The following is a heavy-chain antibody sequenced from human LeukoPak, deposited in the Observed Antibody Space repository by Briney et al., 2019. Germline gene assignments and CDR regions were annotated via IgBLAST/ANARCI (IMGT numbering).Heavy chain of an antibody. V-gene: IGHV3-23*01. Sequence: PGGSLRLSCAASGFTFSSYAMSWVRQAPGKGLEWVSAISGSGGSTYYADSVKGRFTISRDNSKNTLYLQMNSLRAEDTAVYYCAKDIARDGYISNFDYWGQGTLVTVSS. CDR3: AKDIARDGYISNFDY. D-gene: IGHD5-24*01. J-gene: IGHJ4*02. CDR2: ISGSGGST. CDR1: GFTFSSYA.